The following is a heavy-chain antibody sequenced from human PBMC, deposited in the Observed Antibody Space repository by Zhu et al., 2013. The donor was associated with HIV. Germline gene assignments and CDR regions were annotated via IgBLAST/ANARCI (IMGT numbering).Heavy chain of an antibody. V-gene: IGHV1-2*02. Sequence: QVQLVQSGAEVKKPGASVRVSCKTSRYTFTAYYMHWVRQAPGQGLEWMGWINPDSGGTKYAQKFQGRVTMTRDTSITTAYMELSSLRSDDTALYYCARGGTRGYSYGLEYWGQGTLVTVSS. CDR1: RYTFTAYY. CDR3: ARGGTRGYSYGLEY. D-gene: IGHD5-18*01. J-gene: IGHJ4*02. CDR2: INPDSGGT.